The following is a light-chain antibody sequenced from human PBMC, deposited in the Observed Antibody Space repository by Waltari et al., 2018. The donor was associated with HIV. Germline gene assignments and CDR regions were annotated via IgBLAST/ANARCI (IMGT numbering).Light chain of an antibody. Sequence: SYELTQPPSVSVSPGQTASITCSGDKLGDRYACWYQQRPGQSPVLVMYQATKRPSGIPERFSGSNSGNTATLTISGTQAVDEADYYCQAWDSSTNVVFGGGTKLTVL. J-gene: IGLJ2*01. V-gene: IGLV3-1*01. CDR3: QAWDSSTNVV. CDR1: KLGDRY. CDR2: QAT.